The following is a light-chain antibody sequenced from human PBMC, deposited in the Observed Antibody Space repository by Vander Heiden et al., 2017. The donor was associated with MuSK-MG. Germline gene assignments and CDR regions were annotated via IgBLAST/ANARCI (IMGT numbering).Light chain of an antibody. CDR3: LQYDNHGST. Sequence: DIQMTQSPSSLSASVGDRVTITCRARQDISNYLNWYQQKPGKVPKPLIYDASNLETGVPSRFSGSGSGTEFTFTISSLQPEDIATYYCLQYDNHGSTFGGGTKVEIK. CDR1: QDISNY. V-gene: IGKV1-33*01. J-gene: IGKJ4*02. CDR2: DAS.